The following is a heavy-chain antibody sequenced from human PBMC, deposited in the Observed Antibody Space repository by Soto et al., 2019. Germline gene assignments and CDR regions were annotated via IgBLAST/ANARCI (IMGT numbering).Heavy chain of an antibody. CDR1: GFTFTSSA. Sequence: ASVKVSCKASGFTFTSSAVQWVRQARGQRLEWIGWIVVGSGNTNYAQKFQERVTITRDMSTSTAYMELSSLRSEDTAVYYCAADGYSCGYSLGYYYGMDVWGQGTTVTVSS. D-gene: IGHD5-18*01. J-gene: IGHJ6*02. CDR2: IVVGSGNT. V-gene: IGHV1-58*01. CDR3: AADGYSCGYSLGYYYGMDV.